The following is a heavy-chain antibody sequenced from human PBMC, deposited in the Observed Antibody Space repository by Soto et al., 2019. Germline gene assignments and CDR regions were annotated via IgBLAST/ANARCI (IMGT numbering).Heavy chain of an antibody. Sequence: EWVSAISGSGGSTYYADSVKGRFTISRDNSKNTLYLQMNSLRAEDTAVYYCAKGAGTTIFPWFDPWGQGTLVNV. V-gene: IGHV3-23*01. CDR3: AKGAGTTIFPWFDP. J-gene: IGHJ5*02. D-gene: IGHD1-7*01. CDR2: ISGSGGST.